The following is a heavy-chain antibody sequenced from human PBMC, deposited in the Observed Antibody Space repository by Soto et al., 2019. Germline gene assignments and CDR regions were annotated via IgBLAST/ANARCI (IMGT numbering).Heavy chain of an antibody. CDR1: GFTFSSYG. V-gene: IGHV3-30*18. CDR2: ISYDGSNK. D-gene: IGHD5-12*01. CDR3: AKPLRDGYNLFDY. Sequence: GGSLRLSCAASGFTFSSYGMHWVRQAPGKGLEWVAVISYDGSNKYYADSVKGRFTISRDNSKNTLYLQMNSLRAEDTAVYYCAKPLRDGYNLFDYWGQGTLVTVSS. J-gene: IGHJ4*02.